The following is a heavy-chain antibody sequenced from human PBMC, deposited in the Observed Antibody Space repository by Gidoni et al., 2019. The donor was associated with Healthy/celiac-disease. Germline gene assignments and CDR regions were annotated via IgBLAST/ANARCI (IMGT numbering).Heavy chain of an antibody. J-gene: IGHJ6*02. Sequence: QVQLVQSGAEVKKPGSSVKVSCKASGGTFSSYAISWVRQAPGQGLEWMGGIIPIFGTANYAQKFQGRVTITADESTSTAYMELSSLRSEDTAVYYCAREETYAVQGVIEYYYYGMDVWGQGTTVTVSS. CDR2: IIPIFGTA. CDR1: GGTFSSYA. V-gene: IGHV1-69*01. D-gene: IGHD3-10*01. CDR3: AREETYAVQGVIEYYYYGMDV.